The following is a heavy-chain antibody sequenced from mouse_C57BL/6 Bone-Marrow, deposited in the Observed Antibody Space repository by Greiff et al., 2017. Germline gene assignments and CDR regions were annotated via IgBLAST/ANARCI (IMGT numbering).Heavy chain of an antibody. CDR3: ARDYYGSSFYWYFDV. CDR1: GFTFSDYY. J-gene: IGHJ1*03. D-gene: IGHD1-1*01. CDR2: INYDGSST. V-gene: IGHV5-16*01. Sequence: EVMLVESEGGLVQPGSSMKLSCTASGFTFSDYYMAWVRQVPEKGLEWVANINYDGSSTYYLDSLKSRFIISRDNAKNILYLQMSSLKSEDTATYYGARDYYGSSFYWYFDVWGTGTTVTVSS.